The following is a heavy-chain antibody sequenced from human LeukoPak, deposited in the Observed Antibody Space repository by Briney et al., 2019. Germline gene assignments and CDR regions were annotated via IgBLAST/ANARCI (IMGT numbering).Heavy chain of an antibody. CDR1: GHTFSSYS. Sequence: GGSVRLPCGPSGHTFSSYSMSWVRQSPGEGLEWVSSISSSSSYIYYADAGKSRFTISRDNAKNSLYLQMNSLRAEDTAVYYCAREGCSSTSCYRWFDPWGQGTLVTVSS. J-gene: IGHJ5*02. V-gene: IGHV3-21*01. CDR3: AREGCSSTSCYRWFDP. CDR2: ISSSSSYI. D-gene: IGHD2-2*01.